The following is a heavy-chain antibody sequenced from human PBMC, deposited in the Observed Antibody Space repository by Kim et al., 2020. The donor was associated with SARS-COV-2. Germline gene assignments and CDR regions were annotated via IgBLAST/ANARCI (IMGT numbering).Heavy chain of an antibody. CDR1: GASFSGYY. Sequence: SETLSLTCAVYGASFSGYYWSWIRQPPGKGLEWIGEINHSGSTNYNPSLKSRVTISVDTSKNQFSLKLSSVTAADTAVYYCARRGYYGSGQQYWGQGTLVTVSS. V-gene: IGHV4-34*01. CDR3: ARRGYYGSGQQY. D-gene: IGHD3-10*01. J-gene: IGHJ4*02. CDR2: INHSGST.